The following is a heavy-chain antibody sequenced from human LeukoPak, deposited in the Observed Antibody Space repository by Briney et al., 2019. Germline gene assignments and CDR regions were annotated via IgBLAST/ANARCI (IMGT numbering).Heavy chain of an antibody. CDR2: IYSGGST. CDR1: GTTFSFYA. CDR3: AGTSSSWSNYYYYGMDV. V-gene: IGHV3-66*01. Sequence: GGSLKLSCAASGTTFSFYAMSWVRQAPGKGLEWVSVIYSGGSTYYADSVKGRFTISRDNSKNTLYLQMNSLRAEDTAVYYCAGTSSSWSNYYYYGMDVWGQGTTVTVSS. J-gene: IGHJ6*02. D-gene: IGHD6-13*01.